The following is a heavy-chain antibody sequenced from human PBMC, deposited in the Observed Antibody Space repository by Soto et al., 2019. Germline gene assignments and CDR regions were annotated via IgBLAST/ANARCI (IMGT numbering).Heavy chain of an antibody. D-gene: IGHD1-26*01. CDR1: GYTFSSSA. CDR3: ARVQVLVGATKAYYYYYYGMDV. J-gene: IGHJ6*02. V-gene: IGHV1-18*01. Sequence: ASVRVSCKPSGYTFSSSAIHWVRQAPGQRLEWMGWISAYNGNTNYAQKLQGRVTMTTDTSTSTAYMELRSLRSDDTAVYYCARVQVLVGATKAYYYYYYGMDVWGQGTTVTVSS. CDR2: ISAYNGNT.